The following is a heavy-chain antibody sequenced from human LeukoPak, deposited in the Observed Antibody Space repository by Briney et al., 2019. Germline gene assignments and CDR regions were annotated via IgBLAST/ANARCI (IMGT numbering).Heavy chain of an antibody. Sequence: ASVKVSCKASGYTFTSYGISWVRQAPGQGLEWMGWISAYNGNTNYAQKLQGRVTMTTDTSTSTAYMELRSLRSDDTAVYYCARGDSTASRYYYYGMDFWGQGTTVTVSS. CDR3: ARGDSTASRYYYYGMDF. CDR1: GYTFTSYG. V-gene: IGHV1-18*01. J-gene: IGHJ6*02. CDR2: ISAYNGNT. D-gene: IGHD6-6*01.